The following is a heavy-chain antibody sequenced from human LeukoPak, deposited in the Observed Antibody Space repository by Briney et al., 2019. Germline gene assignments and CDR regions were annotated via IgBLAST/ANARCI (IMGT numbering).Heavy chain of an antibody. CDR1: GGSFSGYY. D-gene: IGHD3-10*01. CDR2: INHSGST. CDR3: VRMVRGVSLDYFDY. J-gene: IGHJ4*02. Sequence: SETLSLTCAVYGGSFSGYYWSWIRQPPGKGLEWIGEINHSGSTNYNPSLKSRVTISVDTSKNQFSLKLSSVTAADTAVYYCVRMVRGVSLDYFDYWGQGTLVTVSS. V-gene: IGHV4-34*01.